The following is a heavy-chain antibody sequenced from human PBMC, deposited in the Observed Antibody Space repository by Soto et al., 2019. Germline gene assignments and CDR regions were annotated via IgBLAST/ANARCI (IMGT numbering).Heavy chain of an antibody. Sequence: PGGFPKLSCAAPWFPGRSHYMRWVRQAPGGGGGGFSVIYSGGSTYYADSVKGRFTISRDNSKNTLYLQMNSLRAEDTAVYYCARDGRRGDYVWGSYRPDAFDIWGQGTMVTVSS. V-gene: IGHV3-53*01. CDR3: ARDGRRGDYVWGSYRPDAFDI. CDR1: WFPGRSHY. CDR2: IYSGGST. J-gene: IGHJ3*02. D-gene: IGHD3-16*02.